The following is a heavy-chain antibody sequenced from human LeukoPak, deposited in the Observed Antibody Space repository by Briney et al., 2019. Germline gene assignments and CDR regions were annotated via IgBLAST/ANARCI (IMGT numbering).Heavy chain of an antibody. CDR3: ARLVGDRTIYDY. CDR1: RFAFNTHW. CDR2: INRAGNEK. J-gene: IGHJ4*02. V-gene: IGHV3-7*01. Sequence: GGSLRPSCAASRFAFNTHWMSWVRQAPGKGLEWVATINRAGNEKYYVDPVKGRFIISRDNAKNSLYLQMNSLRVEDTAVYYCARLVGDRTIYDYWGQGTLVTVSS. D-gene: IGHD1-26*01.